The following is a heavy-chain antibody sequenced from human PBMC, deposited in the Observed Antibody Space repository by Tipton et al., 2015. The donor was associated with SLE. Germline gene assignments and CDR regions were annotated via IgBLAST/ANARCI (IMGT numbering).Heavy chain of an antibody. V-gene: IGHV3-33*01. J-gene: IGHJ4*02. D-gene: IGHD2-15*01. Sequence: SLRLSCAASGFNFNNYVMHWVRQAPGKGLEWVSDIWFDANDKYYSDSVKGRFTISRGNSKDTLYLQMYSLRVEDTAVYYCAREQVRGLDYWGQGILVTVSS. CDR1: GFNFNNYV. CDR2: IWFDANDK. CDR3: AREQVRGLDY.